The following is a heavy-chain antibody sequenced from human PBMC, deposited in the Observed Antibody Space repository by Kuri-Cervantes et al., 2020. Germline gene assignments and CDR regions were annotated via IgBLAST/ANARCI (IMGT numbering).Heavy chain of an antibody. J-gene: IGHJ4*02. D-gene: IGHD2-2*01. CDR3: ARSHCSSTSCYPYYFDY. CDR1: GGSISSYY. Sequence: GSLRLSCTVSGGSISSYYWSWIRQPPGKGLEWIGYIYYSGSTNYNPSLKSRVTISVDTSKNQFSLKLSSVTAADTAVYYCARSHCSSTSCYPYYFDYWGQGTLVTVSS. V-gene: IGHV4-59*01. CDR2: IYYSGST.